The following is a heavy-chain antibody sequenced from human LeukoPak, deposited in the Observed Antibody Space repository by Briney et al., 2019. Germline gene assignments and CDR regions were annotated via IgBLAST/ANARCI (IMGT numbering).Heavy chain of an antibody. Sequence: PSETLSLTCAVYGGSFSGYYWSWIRQPPGKGLEWIGEINHSGNTNYNPSLKSRVTISVDTSKNQFSLKLSSVTAADTAVYYCGRVTGYMIEDYYDYWGQGTLVTVSS. CDR3: GRVTGYMIEDYYDY. D-gene: IGHD3-22*01. V-gene: IGHV4-34*01. CDR1: GGSFSGYY. J-gene: IGHJ4*02. CDR2: INHSGNT.